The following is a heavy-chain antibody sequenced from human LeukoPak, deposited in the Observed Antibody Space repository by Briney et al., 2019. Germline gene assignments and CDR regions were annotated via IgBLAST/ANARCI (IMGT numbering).Heavy chain of an antibody. CDR1: GFTFSSYA. CDR2: ISGSGGST. D-gene: IGHD5-12*01. CDR3: TTDLYSGYDYDAFDI. V-gene: IGHV3-23*01. J-gene: IGHJ3*02. Sequence: GGSLRLSCAASGFTFSSYAMSWVRQAPGKGLEWVSAISGSGGSTYYADSVKGRFTISRDNSKNTLYLQMNSLKTEDTAVYYRTTDLYSGYDYDAFDIWGQGTMVTVSS.